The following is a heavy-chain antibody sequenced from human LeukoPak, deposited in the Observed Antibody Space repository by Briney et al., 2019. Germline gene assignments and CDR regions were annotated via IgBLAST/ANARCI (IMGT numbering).Heavy chain of an antibody. V-gene: IGHV4-39*01. CDR2: IYYSGST. CDR1: GGSISSSSYY. CDR3: ASGYCSGGSCYSGPGGWFDP. J-gene: IGHJ5*02. D-gene: IGHD2-15*01. Sequence: SETLSLTCTVSGGSISSSSYYWGWIRQPPGKGLEWIGSIYYSGSTYYNPSLKSRVTISVDTSKNQFSLKLSSVTAADTAVYYCASGYCSGGSCYSGPGGWFDPWGQGTLVTVSS.